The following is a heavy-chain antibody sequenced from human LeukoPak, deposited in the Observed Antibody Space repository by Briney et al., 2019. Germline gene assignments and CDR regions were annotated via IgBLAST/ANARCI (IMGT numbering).Heavy chain of an antibody. J-gene: IGHJ4*02. CDR1: GFTFSSYG. Sequence: GRSLRLSCAASGFTFSSYGMHWVRQAPGKGLEWVALISYDGSYSHCADSVKGRFTISRDNSKNTLYLQMDSLRAEDTAVYYCAKGSDSSGWSYFDYWGQGTLVTVPS. CDR3: AKGSDSSGWSYFDY. V-gene: IGHV3-30*18. CDR2: ISYDGSYS. D-gene: IGHD3-22*01.